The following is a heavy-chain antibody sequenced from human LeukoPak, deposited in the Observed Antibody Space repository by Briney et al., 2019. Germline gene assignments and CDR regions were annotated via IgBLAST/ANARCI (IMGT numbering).Heavy chain of an antibody. J-gene: IGHJ4*02. CDR2: LSDAGVRI. Sequence: GGSLRLSCIASGFTFRNYGMSWVRQAPGKGLEWVSGLSDAGVRIFYSDSVKGRFTISGDNSKNTLYLQMDSLRAEDTAVYYCANTHCDSSPIVWNFWGQGTLVTVSS. D-gene: IGHD6-6*01. CDR3: ANTHCDSSPIVWNF. CDR1: GFTFRNYG. V-gene: IGHV3-23*01.